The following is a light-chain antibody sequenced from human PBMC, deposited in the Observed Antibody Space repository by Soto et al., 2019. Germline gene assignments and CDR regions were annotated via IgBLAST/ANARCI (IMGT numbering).Light chain of an antibody. CDR3: AAWDGSLNNVL. J-gene: IGLJ2*01. V-gene: IGLV1-44*01. Sequence: QSVLTQPPSASGTPGQRVSISCFGSGSSIGTNTVNWYRQLPGTAPKLLIYANNQRHSGVPDRFSGSKSGTSASLAISRLQSEDEAEYYCAAWDGSLNNVLFGGGTKLTVL. CDR1: GSSIGTNT. CDR2: ANN.